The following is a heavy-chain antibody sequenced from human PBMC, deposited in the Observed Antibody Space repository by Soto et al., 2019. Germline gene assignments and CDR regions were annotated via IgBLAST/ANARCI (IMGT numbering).Heavy chain of an antibody. CDR1: GYSFTSYW. Sequence: EVQLVQSGAEVKKPGESLKISCKGSGYSFTSYWIGWVRQMPGKGLEWMGIIYPGDSDTRYSPSFQGQVTISADKSISTAYLQWSSLKASDTAMYYCVASLGELSFFADPRSAFDIWGQGTMVTVSS. D-gene: IGHD3-16*02. V-gene: IGHV5-51*01. J-gene: IGHJ3*02. CDR3: VASLGELSFFADPRSAFDI. CDR2: IYPGDSDT.